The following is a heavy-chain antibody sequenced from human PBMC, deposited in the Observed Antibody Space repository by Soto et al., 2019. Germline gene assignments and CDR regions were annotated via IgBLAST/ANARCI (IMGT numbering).Heavy chain of an antibody. CDR1: GGTFSSYT. CDR3: ARLHSDYCSSTSCPSGMDV. CDR2: IIPILGIA. Sequence: ASVKVSCKASGGTFSSYTNSWVRQAPGQGLEWMGRIIPILGIANYAQKFQGRVTITADKSTSTAYMELSSLRSEDTAVYYCARLHSDYCSSTSCPSGMDVWGQGTTVTVSS. D-gene: IGHD2-2*01. V-gene: IGHV1-69*02. J-gene: IGHJ6*02.